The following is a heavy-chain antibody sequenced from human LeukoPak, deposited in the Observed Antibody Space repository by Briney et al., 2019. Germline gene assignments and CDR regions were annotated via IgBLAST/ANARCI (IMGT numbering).Heavy chain of an antibody. Sequence: SETLSLTCSVSGGSISSFYWTWIRQSPGEGLEWIGYIFYTGSTTYNPSLKSRVTISLDTSRNQFSLNLSSVTAADTAVYYYARAGLSFDYWGQGALVTVSS. CDR2: IFYTGST. J-gene: IGHJ4*02. CDR1: GGSISSFY. D-gene: IGHD3/OR15-3a*01. V-gene: IGHV4-59*01. CDR3: ARAGLSFDY.